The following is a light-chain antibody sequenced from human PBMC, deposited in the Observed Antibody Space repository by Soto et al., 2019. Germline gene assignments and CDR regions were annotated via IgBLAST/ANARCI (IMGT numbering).Light chain of an antibody. J-gene: IGKJ1*01. CDR3: QQRSNWPRAT. CDR1: QSVSSY. Sequence: EIVLTQSPATLSLSPGERATLSCRASQSVSSYLAWNQQKPGQAPRLLIYDASNRATGIPARFSGSGSGTDFTLTISSLEPEDFAVYYCQQRSNWPRATFGQGTKVEIK. CDR2: DAS. V-gene: IGKV3-11*01.